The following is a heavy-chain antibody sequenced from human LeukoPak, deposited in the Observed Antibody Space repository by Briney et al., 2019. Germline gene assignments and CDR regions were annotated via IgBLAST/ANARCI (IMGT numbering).Heavy chain of an antibody. CDR1: GGTFSSYA. Sequence: SVKVSCKASGGTFSSYAISWVRQAPGQGIEWMGRIIPILGIANYAQKFQGRVTITADKSTSTAYMELSSLRSEDTAVYYCATGPLTTVTTYYYYGMDVWGQGTTVTVSS. CDR3: ATGPLTTVTTYYYYGMDV. D-gene: IGHD4-17*01. V-gene: IGHV1-69*04. CDR2: IIPILGIA. J-gene: IGHJ6*02.